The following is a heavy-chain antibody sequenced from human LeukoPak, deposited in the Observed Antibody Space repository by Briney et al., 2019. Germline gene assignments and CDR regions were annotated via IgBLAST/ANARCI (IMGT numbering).Heavy chain of an antibody. CDR1: GFTFSNYW. J-gene: IGHJ4*02. V-gene: IGHV3-23*01. CDR3: AKKVPANWGSYFDY. CDR2: ISGSGDST. D-gene: IGHD7-27*01. Sequence: GGSLRLSCAASGFTFSNYWVHWVRQAPGKGLEWVSAISGSGDSTYSTDSVKGRFTISRDNSKNTLYLQMNRLRAEDTAVYYCAKKVPANWGSYFDYWGQGTLVTVSS.